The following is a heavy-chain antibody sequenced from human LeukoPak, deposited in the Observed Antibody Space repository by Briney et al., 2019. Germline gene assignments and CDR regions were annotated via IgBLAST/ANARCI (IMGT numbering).Heavy chain of an antibody. J-gene: IGHJ4*02. V-gene: IGHV3-23*01. Sequence: GGSLRLTCAASGFTFSNYAMSWVRQAPGRGLEWVSTISGSGANTYYADSVKGRFTISRDNSKNTLYLQMNSLRADDTAIYYCAKGRALEVVAAFNYWGQGTVVTASS. CDR1: GFTFSNYA. CDR3: AKGRALEVVAAFNY. CDR2: ISGSGANT. D-gene: IGHD2-15*01.